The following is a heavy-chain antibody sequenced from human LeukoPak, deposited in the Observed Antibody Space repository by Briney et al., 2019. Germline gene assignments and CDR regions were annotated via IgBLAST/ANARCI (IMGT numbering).Heavy chain of an antibody. CDR2: ISYDGSNK. CDR1: GFTFSSYA. Sequence: GGSLRLSCAASGFTFSSYAMHWVRQAPGKGLEWVAVISYDGSNKYYADSVKGRFTISRDNSKNTLYLQMNALRAEDTAVYYCAKGSTCGGDCYYFDYWGQGTLVTVSS. V-gene: IGHV3-30-3*01. D-gene: IGHD2-21*02. J-gene: IGHJ4*02. CDR3: AKGSTCGGDCYYFDY.